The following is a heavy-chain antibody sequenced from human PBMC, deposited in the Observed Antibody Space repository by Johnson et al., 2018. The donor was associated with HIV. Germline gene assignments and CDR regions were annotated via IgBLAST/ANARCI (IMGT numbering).Heavy chain of an antibody. Sequence: QVQLVESGGGLVQPGRSLRLSCAASGFTFGDYAISWVRQAPGKGLEWVAFIRYDGSNKYYADSVKGRFTISIDNSKNTLYLQMNSLRAEDTAVYYCARDGGSSPVQGAFDIWGQGTMVTVSS. CDR2: IRYDGSNK. CDR3: ARDGGSSPVQGAFDI. D-gene: IGHD3-16*01. V-gene: IGHV3-30*02. CDR1: GFTFGDYA. J-gene: IGHJ3*02.